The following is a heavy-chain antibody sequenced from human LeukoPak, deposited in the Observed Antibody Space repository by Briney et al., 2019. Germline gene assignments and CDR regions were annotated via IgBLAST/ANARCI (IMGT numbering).Heavy chain of an antibody. J-gene: IGHJ3*02. D-gene: IGHD3-22*01. CDR1: GFTFSSYA. CDR2: ISGSGGSA. V-gene: IGHV3-23*01. CDR3: AKVIVVVSILGAFDI. Sequence: GGSLRLSCAASGFTFSSYAMSWVRQAPGKGLEWVSAISGSGGSAYYADSVKGRFTISRDNSKNTLYLQMNSLRAEDTAVYYCAKVIVVVSILGAFDIWGQGTMVTVSS.